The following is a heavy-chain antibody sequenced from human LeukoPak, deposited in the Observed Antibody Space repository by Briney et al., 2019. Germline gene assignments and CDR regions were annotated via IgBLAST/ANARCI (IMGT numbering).Heavy chain of an antibody. V-gene: IGHV1-2*04. CDR1: GYTFTGYY. CDR2: INPNSGGT. D-gene: IGHD2-15*01. Sequence: ASVKVSSTASGYTFTGYYMHWVRQAPGQGREWMGWINPNSGGTNYSQKFQGWVTMTRDTSISTAYMELRRLRSDDTAVYYCAIFSGYCSGGSWYPNAFDIWGQGTMVTVSS. J-gene: IGHJ3*02. CDR3: AIFSGYCSGGSWYPNAFDI.